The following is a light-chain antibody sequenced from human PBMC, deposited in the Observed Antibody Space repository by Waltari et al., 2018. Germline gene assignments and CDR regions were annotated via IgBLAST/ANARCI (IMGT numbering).Light chain of an antibody. J-gene: IGLJ3*02. CDR3: ALYMGSGIWV. CDR2: KAN. V-gene: IGLV8-61*01. Sequence: QIVVTQEPSLSVSSGGQVTPPCVLRLGSLSTTSYASWYQQTPGQAPRTLVYKANALSAGVPDRFSGSILGNTAARTITGAQADDESDYYCALYMGSGIWVFGGGTRLTVL. CDR1: LGSLSTTSY.